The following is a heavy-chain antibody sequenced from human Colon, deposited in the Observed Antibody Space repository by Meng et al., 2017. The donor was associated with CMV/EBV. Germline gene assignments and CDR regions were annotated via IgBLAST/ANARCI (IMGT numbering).Heavy chain of an antibody. Sequence: GGSLRLSCAASGFTFSTYAMSWVRQAPGKGLEWVAIIYSGGTEPHYSDSVRGRFTLSRDNGLGTLPLQMNSLRVEDTAVYYCAKNGAPARDFDSWGQGTLVTVSS. CDR2: IYSGGTEP. D-gene: IGHD2-8*01. CDR1: GFTFSTYA. CDR3: AKNGAPARDFDS. J-gene: IGHJ4*02. V-gene: IGHV3-23*03.